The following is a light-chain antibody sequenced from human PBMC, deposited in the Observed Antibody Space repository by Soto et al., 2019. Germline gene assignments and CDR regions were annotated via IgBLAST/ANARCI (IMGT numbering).Light chain of an antibody. J-gene: IGKJ3*01. CDR1: QSVSSNY. V-gene: IGKV3-20*01. CDR3: QQYGSSPFA. CDR2: AAS. Sequence: EIVLTQSPGTLSLSPGERATLYCRASQSVSSNYLAWYQQKPGQAPRLLISAASSRATGIPDRFSGSGSGTDFTLTISGLEPEDFAVYYCQQYGSSPFAFGPGTKVDIK.